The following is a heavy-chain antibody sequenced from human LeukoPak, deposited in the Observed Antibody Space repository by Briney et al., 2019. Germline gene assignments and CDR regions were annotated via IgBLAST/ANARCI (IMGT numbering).Heavy chain of an antibody. Sequence: ASVKVSCKASGYTFTSYGISWVRQAPGQGLEWMGWINAGNGNTKYSQEFQGRVTITRDTSASTAYMELSSLRSEDMAVYYCARGSPRLYDAFDIWGQGTMVTVSS. D-gene: IGHD3-16*01. CDR2: INAGNGNT. CDR1: GYTFTSYG. CDR3: ARGSPRLYDAFDI. V-gene: IGHV1-3*03. J-gene: IGHJ3*02.